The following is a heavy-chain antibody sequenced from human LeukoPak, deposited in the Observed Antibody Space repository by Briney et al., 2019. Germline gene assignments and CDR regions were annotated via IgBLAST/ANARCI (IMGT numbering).Heavy chain of an antibody. Sequence: PSETLSLTCPVSGSPISFYYWNWIRQSPGGGLEWIGYIYAGGSTNYNPSLKTRVTISIDTSKTQFSLNLTSVTAADTALYYCARSRRSSGDWFDPWGQGTLVTVSS. CDR2: IYAGGST. J-gene: IGHJ5*02. D-gene: IGHD3-10*01. CDR3: ARSRRSSGDWFDP. V-gene: IGHV4-4*09. CDR1: GSPISFYY.